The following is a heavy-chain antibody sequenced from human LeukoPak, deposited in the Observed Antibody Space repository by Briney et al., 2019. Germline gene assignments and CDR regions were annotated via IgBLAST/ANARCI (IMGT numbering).Heavy chain of an antibody. CDR2: IIPIFGTA. CDR1: VGTFSSYA. Sequence: GASVKVSCKASVGTFSSYAISWVRQAPGQGLEWMGRIIPIFGTANYAQKFQGRVTITADKSTSTAYMELSSLRSEDTAVYYCARDETGQLVPWFDPWGQGTLVTVSS. CDR3: ARDETGQLVPWFDP. D-gene: IGHD6-6*01. V-gene: IGHV1-69*06. J-gene: IGHJ5*02.